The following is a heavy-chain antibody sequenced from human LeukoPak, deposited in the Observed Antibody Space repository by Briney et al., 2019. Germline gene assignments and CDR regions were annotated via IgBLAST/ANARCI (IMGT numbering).Heavy chain of an antibody. D-gene: IGHD6-13*01. V-gene: IGHV4-39*01. CDR3: ARLQGSSWFDY. Sequence: KPSETPSLTCTVSGGSISSSSYYLGWIRQPPGKGLEWIGSIYYSGSTYYNPSLKSRVTISVDTSKNQFSLKLSSVTAADTAVYYCARLQGSSWFDYWGQGTLVTVSS. J-gene: IGHJ4*02. CDR1: GGSISSSSYY. CDR2: IYYSGST.